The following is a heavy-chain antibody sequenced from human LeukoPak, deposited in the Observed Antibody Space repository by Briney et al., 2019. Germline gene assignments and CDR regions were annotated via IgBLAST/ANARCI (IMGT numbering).Heavy chain of an antibody. D-gene: IGHD6-13*01. Sequence: SETLSLTCTVSGGSISSYYWSWIRQPPGKGLEWIGYIYYSGSTNYNPSLKSRVTISVDTSKNQFSLKLSSVTAADTAVYYCARGRAAAGTMFDPWGQGTLVTVSS. J-gene: IGHJ5*02. CDR2: IYYSGST. V-gene: IGHV4-59*01. CDR1: GGSISSYY. CDR3: ARGRAAAGTMFDP.